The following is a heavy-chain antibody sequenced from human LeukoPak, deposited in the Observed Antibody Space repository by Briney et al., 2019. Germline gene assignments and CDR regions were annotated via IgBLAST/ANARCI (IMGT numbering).Heavy chain of an antibody. D-gene: IGHD5-12*01. CDR3: ARGGYSGYVLGY. J-gene: IGHJ4*02. CDR1: GGSISSSSYY. CDR2: IYYSGST. Sequence: SETLSLTCTVSGGSISSSSYYWGWIRQPPGKGLEWIGSIYYSGSTYYNPSLKSRVTMSVDTSKNQFSLKLSSVTAADTAVYYCARGGYSGYVLGYWGQGTLVTVSS. V-gene: IGHV4-39*07.